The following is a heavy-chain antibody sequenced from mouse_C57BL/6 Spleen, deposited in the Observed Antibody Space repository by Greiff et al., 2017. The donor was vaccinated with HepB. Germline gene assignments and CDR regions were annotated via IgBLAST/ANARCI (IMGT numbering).Heavy chain of an antibody. J-gene: IGHJ2*01. CDR3: SCSDCYCCYYDVDD. CDR1: GYTFTSYW. D-gene: IGHD2-12*01. Sequence: QVQLQQSGAELAKPGASVKLSCKASGYTFTSYWMHWVKQRPGQGLEWIGEIYPSSGYTKYNQKFKGKATLTADKSSSSAYMQLSSLTYEDSAGYYWSCSDCYCCYYDVDDWGTGTTLTVSS. CDR2: IYPSSGYT. V-gene: IGHV1-7*01.